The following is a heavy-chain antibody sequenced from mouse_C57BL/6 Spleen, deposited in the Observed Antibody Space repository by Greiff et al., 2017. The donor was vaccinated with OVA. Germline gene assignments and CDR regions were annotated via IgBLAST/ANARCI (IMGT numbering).Heavy chain of an antibody. V-gene: IGHV1-15*01. D-gene: IGHD2-1*01. J-gene: IGHJ2*01. Sequence: VQGVESGAELVRPGASVTLSCKASGYTFTDYEMHWVKQTPVHGLEWIGAIDPETGGTAYNQKFKGKAILTADKSSSTAYMELRSLTSEDAAVYYCTRPVTGSRDYWGQGTTLTVSS. CDR2: IDPETGGT. CDR3: TRPVTGSRDY. CDR1: GYTFTDYE.